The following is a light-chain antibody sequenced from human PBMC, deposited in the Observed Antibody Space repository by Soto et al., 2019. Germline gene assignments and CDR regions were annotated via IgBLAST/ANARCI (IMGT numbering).Light chain of an antibody. J-gene: IGLJ3*02. CDR2: DTS. CDR1: TGAVTSGHY. Sequence: QAVVTQEPSLTVSPGETVTLTCGASTGAVTSGHYPYWFQQKPGQAPRTLIYDTSNKHSWTPARFSGSLLGGKAALTLSGAQPEDEAEYYCLISSSAARVFGGGTKLTVL. CDR3: LISSSAARV. V-gene: IGLV7-46*01.